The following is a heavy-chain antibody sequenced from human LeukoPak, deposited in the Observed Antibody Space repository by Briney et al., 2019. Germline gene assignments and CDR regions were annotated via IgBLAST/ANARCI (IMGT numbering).Heavy chain of an antibody. D-gene: IGHD6-19*01. V-gene: IGHV3-21*01. Sequence: GGSLRLSCAGSGFTFSRHNMNWFRQAPGKGLERVSSISSRSSYIFYADSVKGRFTISRDNAKNSLYLQMNSLGAEDTAVYYCARVAQWLVPEGYYYYMDVWGKGTTVTVSS. CDR3: ARVAQWLVPEGYYYYMDV. CDR2: ISSRSSYI. CDR1: GFTFSRHN. J-gene: IGHJ6*03.